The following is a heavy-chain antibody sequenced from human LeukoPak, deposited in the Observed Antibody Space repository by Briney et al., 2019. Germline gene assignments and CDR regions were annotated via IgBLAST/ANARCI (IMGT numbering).Heavy chain of an antibody. J-gene: IGHJ4*02. D-gene: IGHD2-15*01. CDR1: GFIFSNYA. CDR2: ITSGGNT. Sequence: GGSLRLSCAASGFIFSNYAMTWVRQAPGKGLQWVSTITSGGNTYYADSVKGRFAISRDNSKNTLYLQMNSLRAEDTAVYYCAKYCSGGNCYSGLYWGQGTLVTVSS. CDR3: AKYCSGGNCYSGLY. V-gene: IGHV3-23*01.